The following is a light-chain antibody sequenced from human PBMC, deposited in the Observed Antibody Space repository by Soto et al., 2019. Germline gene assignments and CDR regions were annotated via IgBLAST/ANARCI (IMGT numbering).Light chain of an antibody. CDR1: SSDFGSYNL. CDR3: CSYAGSSTHVV. V-gene: IGLV2-23*01. CDR2: EGS. Sequence: QSVLTQPASVSGSPGQSITISCTGTSSDFGSYNLVSWYQQHPGKAPKLMIYEGSKRPSGVSNRCSGSKSGNTASLTISGVQAEDEADYYCCSYAGSSTHVVFGGGTKLTVL. J-gene: IGLJ2*01.